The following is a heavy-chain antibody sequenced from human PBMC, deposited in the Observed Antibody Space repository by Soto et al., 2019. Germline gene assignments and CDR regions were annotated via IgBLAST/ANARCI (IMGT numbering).Heavy chain of an antibody. D-gene: IGHD3-10*01. CDR2: ISGSGGST. CDR3: ARGGLGSSYYYYYMDV. CDR1: GFTFSSYA. J-gene: IGHJ6*03. Sequence: GGSLRLSCAASGFTFSSYAMSWVRQAPGKGLEWVSAISGSGGSTYYADSVKGRFTTSRDNSKNTLYLQMNSLRAEDTAVYYCARGGLGSSYYYYYMDVWGKGTTVTVSS. V-gene: IGHV3-23*01.